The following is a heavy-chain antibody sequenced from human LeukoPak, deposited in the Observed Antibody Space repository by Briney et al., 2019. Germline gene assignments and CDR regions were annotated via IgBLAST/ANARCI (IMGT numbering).Heavy chain of an antibody. CDR2: IYRGGFT. CDR1: GFTVSSNY. V-gene: IGHV3-53*01. Sequence: GGSLRLSCAASGFTVSSNYMSWVRQAPGKGLEWVSVIYRGGFTYYADSVRGRFSISRDNSKNTLYLQMNSLRAEDTALYYCAREFLGFHPWGQGTLVTVSS. J-gene: IGHJ5*02. D-gene: IGHD2/OR15-2a*01. CDR3: AREFLGFHP.